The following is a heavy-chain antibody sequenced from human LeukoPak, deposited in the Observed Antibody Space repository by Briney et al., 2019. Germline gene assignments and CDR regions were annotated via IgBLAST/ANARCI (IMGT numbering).Heavy chain of an antibody. J-gene: IGHJ4*02. Sequence: PGGSLRLSRAASGFNFSNNYMTWVRQAPGKGLEWVSLIYSSGSTYYADSVKGRFTISRDNSKNTLYLQVNSLRAEDTAVYYCARRGDGGRSFDYWGQGTLVTVSS. V-gene: IGHV3-53*01. D-gene: IGHD4-23*01. CDR2: IYSSGST. CDR1: GFNFSNNY. CDR3: ARRGDGGRSFDY.